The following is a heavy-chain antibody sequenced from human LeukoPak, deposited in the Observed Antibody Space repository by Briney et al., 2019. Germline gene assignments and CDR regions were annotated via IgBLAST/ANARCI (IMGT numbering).Heavy chain of an antibody. CDR2: ISGSGGST. V-gene: IGHV3-23*01. CDR1: GFTFSSHD. CDR3: AKKVGYDFWSGPNYFDY. J-gene: IGHJ4*02. Sequence: GGSLRLSCVGSGFTFSSHDMIWVRQAPGKGLEWVSAISGSGGSTYYADSVKGRFTISRDNSKNTLYLQMNSLRAEDTAVYYCAKKVGYDFWSGPNYFDYWGQGTLVTVSS. D-gene: IGHD3-3*01.